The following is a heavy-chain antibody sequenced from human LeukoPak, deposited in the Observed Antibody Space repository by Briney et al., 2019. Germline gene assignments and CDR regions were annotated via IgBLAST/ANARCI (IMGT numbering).Heavy chain of an antibody. J-gene: IGHJ6*02. CDR1: GFTFSSYA. V-gene: IGHV3-23*01. CDR3: AKGLRSSSFGYYYGMDV. CDR2: ISGSGGST. D-gene: IGHD6-6*01. Sequence: GGSLRLSCAASGFTFSSYAMSWVRQAPGKGLERVSAISGSGGSTYYADSVKGRFTISRDNSKNTLYLQMNSLRAEDTAVYYCAKGLRSSSFGYYYGMDVWGQGTTVTVSS.